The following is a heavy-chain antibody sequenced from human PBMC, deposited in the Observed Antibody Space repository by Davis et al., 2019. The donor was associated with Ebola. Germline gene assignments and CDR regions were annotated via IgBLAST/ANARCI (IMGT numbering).Heavy chain of an antibody. D-gene: IGHD3-16*02. Sequence: KFQGRVTITRDTSASTAYMELSSLRSEDTAVYYCARRGSYRSSYYYYGMDVWGQGTTVTVSS. V-gene: IGHV1-3*01. J-gene: IGHJ6*02. CDR3: ARRGSYRSSYYYYGMDV.